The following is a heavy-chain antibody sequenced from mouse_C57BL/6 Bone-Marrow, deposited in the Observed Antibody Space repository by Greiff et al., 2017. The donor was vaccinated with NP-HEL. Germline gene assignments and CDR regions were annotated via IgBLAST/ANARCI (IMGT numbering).Heavy chain of an antibody. J-gene: IGHJ2*01. V-gene: IGHV6-3*01. D-gene: IGHD2-2*01. CDR1: GFTFSNYW. CDR2: IRLKSDNYAT. Sequence: EVQLVESGGGLVQPGGSMKLSCVASGFTFSNYWMNWVRQSPEKGLEWVAQIRLKSDNYATLYAESVKGRFTISRDDSKSSVYLQMNNLRAEDTGIYYCTGRGLRRLYFDYWGQGTTLTVSS. CDR3: TGRGLRRLYFDY.